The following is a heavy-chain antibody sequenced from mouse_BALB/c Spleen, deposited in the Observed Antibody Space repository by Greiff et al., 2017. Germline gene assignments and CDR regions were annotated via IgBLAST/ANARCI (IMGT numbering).Heavy chain of an antibody. J-gene: IGHJ2*01. CDR2: ISSGGGST. D-gene: IGHD2-3*01. V-gene: IGHV5-12-1*01. CDR3: ARHDGYPYYFDY. Sequence: EVQRVESGGGLVKPGGSLKLSCAASGFAFSSYDMSWVRQTPEKRLEWVAYISSGGGSTYYPDTVKGRFTISRDNAKNTLYLQMSSLKSEDTAMYYCARHDGYPYYFDYWGQGTTLTVSS. CDR1: GFAFSSYD.